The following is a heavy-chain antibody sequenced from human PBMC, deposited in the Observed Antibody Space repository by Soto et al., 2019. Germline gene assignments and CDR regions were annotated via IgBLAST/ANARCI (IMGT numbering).Heavy chain of an antibody. V-gene: IGHV5-10-1*01. Sequence: GESLKISCQGSGYSFTTHWSTWVRQTPGKGLAWMGRIDPSNSYINYSPSFQGHVTNSVDRSISTAYLQWSRPEASDNAIYYCARRLSGPKEEDNAYYFYGFDVWGQGTKVTVSS. CDR2: IDPSNSYI. CDR3: ARRLSGPKEEDNAYYFYGFDV. J-gene: IGHJ6*02. CDR1: GYSFTTHW.